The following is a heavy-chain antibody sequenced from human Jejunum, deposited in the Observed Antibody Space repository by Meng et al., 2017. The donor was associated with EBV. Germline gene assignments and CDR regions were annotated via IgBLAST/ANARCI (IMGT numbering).Heavy chain of an antibody. CDR2: IFYSGST. V-gene: IGHV4-39*07. J-gene: IGHJ5*01. CDR3: ARVRRNGYNCVDS. CDR1: GGSISSSNYF. D-gene: IGHD5-24*01. Sequence: QLQLQESGPGLVKPSETLSLTCPVSGGSISSSNYFWGWIRQPPGKELEWIGNIFYSGSTYYNPSLRSRVTISSDTSKNQFSLRLTSVTAADTAVYYCARVRRNGYNCVDSWGQGTLVTVAS.